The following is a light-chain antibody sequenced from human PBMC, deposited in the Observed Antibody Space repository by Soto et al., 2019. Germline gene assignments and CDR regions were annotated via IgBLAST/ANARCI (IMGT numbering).Light chain of an antibody. CDR1: SSDVGRYNI. CDR2: EGS. CDR3: SSYAGSNNYV. J-gene: IGLJ1*01. V-gene: IGLV2-8*01. Sequence: QSALTQPASVSGSPGQSITISCTGTSSDVGRYNIVSWYQQHPGKAPKLMIYEGSKRPSGVPDRFSGSKSGNTASLTVSGLQAEDEADYYCSSYAGSNNYVFGTGTKVTVL.